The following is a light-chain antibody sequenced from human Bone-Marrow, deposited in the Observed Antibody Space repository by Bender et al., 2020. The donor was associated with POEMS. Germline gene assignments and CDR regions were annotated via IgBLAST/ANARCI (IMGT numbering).Light chain of an antibody. V-gene: IGLV4-69*01. CDR3: QTWDTVRV. CDR2: LNSDGSH. CDR1: SRHRNFA. J-gene: IGLJ2*01. Sequence: QLVLTQSPSASASLGASVKLTCTLSSRHRNFAIAWHQQQPGKGPRYLIKLNSDGSHFKGDGIPDRFSGSSSGAERYLTISSLQSEDEADYYCQTWDTVRVFGGGTRLTVL.